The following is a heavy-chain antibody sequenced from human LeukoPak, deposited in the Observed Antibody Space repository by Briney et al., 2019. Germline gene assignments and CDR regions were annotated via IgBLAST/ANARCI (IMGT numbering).Heavy chain of an antibody. CDR1: GGSISGYY. V-gene: IGHV4-59*01. Sequence: PSETLSLMCTVTGGSISGYYWTWIRQSPGKGLESIGHIHYSGNTEYNPSLKSRVTMSVNSLTAADTADYYCARGGGARSLGWIDYWVQGILVTVSS. CDR3: IDY. J-gene: IGHJ4*02. CDR2: IHYSGNT. D-gene: IGHD3-10*01.